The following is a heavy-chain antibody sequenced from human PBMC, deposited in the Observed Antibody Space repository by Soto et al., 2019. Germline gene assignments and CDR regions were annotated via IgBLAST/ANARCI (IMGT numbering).Heavy chain of an antibody. CDR2: IYWDGSK. CDR1: GFSLSTSGVG. V-gene: IGHV2-5*02. CDR3: AHKGPEDWPLDY. D-gene: IGHD3-9*01. Sequence: QITLKESGPTLVRPTQTLTLTCAFSGFSLSTSGVGVGWIRQPPGKALEWLAVIYWDGSKHYSPSLRSRLTITKDTSKNQVVLTMTNMDPMDTGTYYCAHKGPEDWPLDYWGQGTLVTVSS. J-gene: IGHJ4*02.